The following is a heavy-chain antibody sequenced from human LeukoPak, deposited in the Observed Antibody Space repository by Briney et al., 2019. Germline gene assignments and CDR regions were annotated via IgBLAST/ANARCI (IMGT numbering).Heavy chain of an antibody. D-gene: IGHD3-10*01. CDR1: GFTVSSNY. CDR2: IYSGGST. V-gene: IGHV3-53*01. CDR3: ARDLGGYYGSGSANWFDP. J-gene: IGHJ5*02. Sequence: GGSLRLSCAASGFTVSSNYMSWVRQAPGKGLEWVSVIYSGGSTYYADSVKGRFTISRDNSKNTLYLQMNSLRAEDTAVYYCARDLGGYYGSGSANWFDPWGQGTLVTVSS.